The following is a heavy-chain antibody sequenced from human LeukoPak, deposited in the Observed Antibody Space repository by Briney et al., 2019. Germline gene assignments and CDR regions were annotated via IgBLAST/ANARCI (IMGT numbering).Heavy chain of an antibody. CDR2: ISSSSSYI. D-gene: IGHD3-10*01. V-gene: IGHV3-21*01. Sequence: GGSLRLSCAASGFTFSSYSMNWVRQAPGKGLEWVSSISSSSSYIYYADSVKGRFTISRDNAKNSLYLQMNSLRAEDTAVYYCARADRSGSYYEDWGQGTLVTVSS. CDR1: GFTFSSYS. CDR3: ARADRSGSYYED. J-gene: IGHJ4*02.